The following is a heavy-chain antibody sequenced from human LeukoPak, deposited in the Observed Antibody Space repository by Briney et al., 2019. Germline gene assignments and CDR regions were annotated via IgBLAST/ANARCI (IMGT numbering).Heavy chain of an antibody. V-gene: IGHV1-69*04. CDR1: GGTFNNYA. Sequence: GSSVKVSRTVSGGTFNNYAISWVRQAPGQGLEWMGRITPVFDMANYAQKFQGTVTITADKSTSTVYMELSSLRNEDTAVYYCAIIALVPMWGQGTKVTVSS. CDR3: AIIALVPM. CDR2: ITPVFDMA. D-gene: IGHD6-13*01. J-gene: IGHJ3*02.